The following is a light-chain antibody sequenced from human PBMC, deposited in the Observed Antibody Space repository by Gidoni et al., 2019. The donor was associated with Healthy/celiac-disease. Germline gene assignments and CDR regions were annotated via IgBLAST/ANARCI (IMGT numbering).Light chain of an antibody. CDR3: QSYDSSLSGPVV. CDR1: SSNIGAGYD. CDR2: GNS. V-gene: IGLV1-40*01. J-gene: IGLJ2*01. Sequence: QSVLTQPPSVSGAPGQRVTISCPGSSSNIGAGYDVHWYQHPPGTAPKLLIYGNSNRPSGVPDRFSGSKSGTSASLAITGLQAEDEADYYCQSYDSSLSGPVVFGGGTKLTVL.